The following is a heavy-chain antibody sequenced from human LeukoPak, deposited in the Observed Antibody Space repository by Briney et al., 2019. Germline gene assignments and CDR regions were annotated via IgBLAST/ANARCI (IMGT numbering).Heavy chain of an antibody. CDR2: INPNSGGT. CDR1: GYTFTGYY. CDR3: ARATIFGVVIWFDP. Sequence: AASVTVSCKASGYTFTGYYMHWVRPAPGQGLEWMGWINPNSGGTNYAQKFQGRVTMTRDTSISTAYMELSRLRSDDTAVYYCARATIFGVVIWFDPWGQGTLVTVSS. J-gene: IGHJ5*02. V-gene: IGHV1-2*02. D-gene: IGHD3-3*01.